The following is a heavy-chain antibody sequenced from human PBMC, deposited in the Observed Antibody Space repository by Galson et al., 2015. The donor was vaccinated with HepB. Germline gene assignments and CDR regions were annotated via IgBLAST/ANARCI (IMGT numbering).Heavy chain of an antibody. Sequence: SLRLSCAASGFTFSSYYMSWIRQAPGKGPEWVSYISSDGGTKYYTASVKGRFTSSRDNAKNPLYLKMNSLRGDDTAVYYCARSAEWFHPWGQGTLVVVSS. J-gene: IGHJ5*02. CDR1: GFTFSSYY. CDR2: ISSDGGTK. V-gene: IGHV3-11*01. CDR3: ARSAEWFHP.